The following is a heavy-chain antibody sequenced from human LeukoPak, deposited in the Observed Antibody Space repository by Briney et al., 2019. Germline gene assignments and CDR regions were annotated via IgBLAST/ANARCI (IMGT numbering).Heavy chain of an antibody. CDR2: FDPEDGET. J-gene: IGHJ4*02. D-gene: IGHD3-22*01. V-gene: IGHV1-24*01. Sequence: ASVKVSCKVSGYTLTELSMHWVRQAPGKGLEWMGGFDPEDGETIYAQKFQGRVTMTEDTSTDTAYMELSSLRSEDTAVYYCARDRLGYYDSSGYYYLTAGVDYWGQGTLVTVSS. CDR1: GYTLTELS. CDR3: ARDRLGYYDSSGYYYLTAGVDY.